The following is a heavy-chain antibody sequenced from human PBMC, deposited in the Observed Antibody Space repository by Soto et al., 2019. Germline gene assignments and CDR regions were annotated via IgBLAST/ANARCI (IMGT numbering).Heavy chain of an antibody. CDR3: ARDPLVDPVHEHYGMDV. CDR1: GGSVSSGSYY. Sequence: QVQLQESGPGLVKPSETLSLTCTVSGGSVSSGSYYWSWIRQPPGKALEWIGYIYYSGSTNYNPSLKNRVTIAVATSKNHFFLKLSSVTAADTAVYYCARDPLVDPVHEHYGMDVWGQGTTVTVSS. CDR2: IYYSGST. D-gene: IGHD1-26*01. J-gene: IGHJ6*02. V-gene: IGHV4-61*01.